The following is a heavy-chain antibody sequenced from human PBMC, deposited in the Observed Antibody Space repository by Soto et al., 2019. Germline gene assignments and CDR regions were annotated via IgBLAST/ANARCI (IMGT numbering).Heavy chain of an antibody. CDR2: IKRDGSEN. V-gene: IGHV3-7*04. CDR1: GFTFSSSW. D-gene: IGHD3-22*01. CDR3: ARDGPPLYDSGRYYPPDPHWFAP. Sequence: GGSLRLSCAASGFTFSSSWMAWVRQAPGKGLEWVANIKRDGSENYYVDSVKGRFTISRDNARNSLYLQMNSLRAEDTAVYCCARDGPPLYDSGRYYPPDPHWFAPWGPATLVTVSS. J-gene: IGHJ5*02.